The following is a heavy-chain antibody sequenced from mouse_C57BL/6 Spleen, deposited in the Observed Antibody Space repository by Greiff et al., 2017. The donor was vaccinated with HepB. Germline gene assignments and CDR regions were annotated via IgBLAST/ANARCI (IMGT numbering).Heavy chain of an antibody. V-gene: IGHV7-3*01. Sequence: EVKLMESGGGLVQPGGSLSLSCAASGFTFTDYYMSWVRQPPGKALEWLGFIRNKANGYTTEYSASVKGRFTISRDNSQSILYLQMNALRAEDSATYYCARYSYYGYAYYAMDYWGQGTSVTVSS. J-gene: IGHJ4*01. D-gene: IGHD2-9*01. CDR3: ARYSYYGYAYYAMDY. CDR1: GFTFTDYY. CDR2: IRNKANGYTT.